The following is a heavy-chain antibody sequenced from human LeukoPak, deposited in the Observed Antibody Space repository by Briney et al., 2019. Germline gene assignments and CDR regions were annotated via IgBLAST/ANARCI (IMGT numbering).Heavy chain of an antibody. CDR2: IYYSGST. Sequence: SETLSLTCTVSAASISSSYWSWIRQPPGKGLEWIGCIYYSGSTNYNPSLKRRVTISVDTPKNQFSLKLNSVTAADTAVYYFARYGWGSAHFDYGGQGTLVTVSS. CDR1: AASISSSY. J-gene: IGHJ4*02. CDR3: ARYGWGSAHFDY. D-gene: IGHD3-10*01. V-gene: IGHV4-59*01.